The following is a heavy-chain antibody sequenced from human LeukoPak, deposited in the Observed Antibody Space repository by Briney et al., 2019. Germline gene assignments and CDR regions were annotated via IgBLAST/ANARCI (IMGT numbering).Heavy chain of an antibody. V-gene: IGHV4-34*01. CDR2: INHSGST. D-gene: IGHD3-3*01. Sequence: PSETLSLTCAVYGGSLSSYYWSWIRQPPGKGLEWIGEINHSGSTNYNPSLKSRVTISVDTSKNQFSLKLSSVTAADTAVYYCASGRNFWSGYYFDYWGQGTLVTVSS. CDR3: ASGRNFWSGYYFDY. J-gene: IGHJ4*02. CDR1: GGSLSSYY.